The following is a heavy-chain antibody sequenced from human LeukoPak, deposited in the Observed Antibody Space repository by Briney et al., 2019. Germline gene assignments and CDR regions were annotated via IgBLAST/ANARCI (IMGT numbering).Heavy chain of an antibody. CDR1: GTTFDSHY. CDR2: INQDGSEK. CDR3: ASAAGWESAY. Sequence: GGSLRLSCAASGTTFDSHYMTWVRQTPQKGLEWVANINQDGSEKNYVDSVKGRFTISRDNAKKSLYLQMNSLRAEDTAVYYCASAAGWESAYWGQGTLVTVSS. J-gene: IGHJ4*02. D-gene: IGHD1-26*01. V-gene: IGHV3-7*01.